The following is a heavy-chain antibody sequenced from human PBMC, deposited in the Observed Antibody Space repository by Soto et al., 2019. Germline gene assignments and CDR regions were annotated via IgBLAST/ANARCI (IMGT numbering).Heavy chain of an antibody. Sequence: EVQLVESGGGLVQPGGSLRLSCVASGFTVTEIYMNWVRQAPGKGLEWVSVIYNEFTDYADSVRGRFSISTDSSKNALYLQMNSLRAEDSAVYYCVREPRYCSGGSCSIMGDAFDIWGQGTMVTDSS. V-gene: IGHV3-66*01. D-gene: IGHD2-15*01. J-gene: IGHJ3*02. CDR1: GFTVTEIY. CDR2: IYNEFT. CDR3: VREPRYCSGGSCSIMGDAFDI.